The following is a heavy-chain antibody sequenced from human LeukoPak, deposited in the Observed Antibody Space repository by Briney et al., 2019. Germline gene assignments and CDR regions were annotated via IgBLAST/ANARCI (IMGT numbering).Heavy chain of an antibody. V-gene: IGHV3-53*01. D-gene: IGHD2-15*01. CDR3: ATSVVAARRGRGYYGMDV. Sequence: GGSLRLSCAASGFTFSSNYMSWVRQAPGKGLEWVSVIYSGGSTYYADSVKGRFTISRDNSKNTLYLQMNSLRAEDTAVYYCATSVVAARRGRGYYGMDVWGQGTTVTVSS. J-gene: IGHJ6*02. CDR1: GFTFSSNY. CDR2: IYSGGST.